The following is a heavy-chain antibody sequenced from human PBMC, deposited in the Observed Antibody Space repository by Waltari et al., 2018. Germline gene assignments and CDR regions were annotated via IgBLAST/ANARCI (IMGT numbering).Heavy chain of an antibody. D-gene: IGHD4-17*01. CDR2: KRFDGKTI. CDR3: AKYGDDSITEYDAFDV. Sequence: VQLLESGGGVVQPGGSLRLSCAASGFIFSSHGMHWVRQIPGKGLEWVAFKRFDGKTIVDADSVRGRFTTSRDNSNNIVFLQMNSLRPEESGVYYCAKYGDDSITEYDAFDVWGQGTVVTVSP. CDR1: GFIFSSHG. V-gene: IGHV3-30*02. J-gene: IGHJ3*01.